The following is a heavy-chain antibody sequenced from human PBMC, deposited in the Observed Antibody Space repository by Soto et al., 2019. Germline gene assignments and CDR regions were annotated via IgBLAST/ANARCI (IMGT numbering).Heavy chain of an antibody. CDR3: AKDFASSSSPIV. V-gene: IGHV3-23*01. J-gene: IGHJ4*02. D-gene: IGHD6-6*01. CDR1: RFTFNNYA. Sequence: EVQLLESGGGLVQPGGSLRLSCAASRFTFNNYAMSWVRQAPRKGLEWVSAISPSGRSTYYADSVKGRFTISRDNSKNPLYLQMNSLRSEDTAVYYCAKDFASSSSPIVWGQGTLVTVSS. CDR2: ISPSGRST.